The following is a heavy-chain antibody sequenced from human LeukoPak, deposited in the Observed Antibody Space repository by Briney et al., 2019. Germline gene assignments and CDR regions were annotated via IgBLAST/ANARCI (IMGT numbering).Heavy chain of an antibody. CDR2: TNQSGST. J-gene: IGHJ4*02. Sequence: PSETLSLTCAAYGGSFSGYYWSWIRQPPGKGLEWIGETNQSGSTNYNPSLKSRVTISVDPSKNQFSLTLSSVTAADTAVYYCARNITIFGATTRGQGTLVTVSS. CDR1: GGSFSGYY. D-gene: IGHD3-3*01. CDR3: ARNITIFGATT. V-gene: IGHV4-34*01.